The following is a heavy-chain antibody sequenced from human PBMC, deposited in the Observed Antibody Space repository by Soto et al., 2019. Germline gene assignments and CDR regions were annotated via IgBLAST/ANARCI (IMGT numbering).Heavy chain of an antibody. CDR1: GGSISSGDYY. V-gene: IGHV4-30-4*01. Sequence: ASETLSLTCTVSGGSISSGDYYWSWIRQPPGKGLEWIGYIYYSGSTYYNPSLKSRVTISVDTSKNQFSLKLSSVTAADTAVYYCARQLYYYGSGSYHPYFDYWGQGTLVTVSS. D-gene: IGHD3-10*01. CDR3: ARQLYYYGSGSYHPYFDY. CDR2: IYYSGST. J-gene: IGHJ4*02.